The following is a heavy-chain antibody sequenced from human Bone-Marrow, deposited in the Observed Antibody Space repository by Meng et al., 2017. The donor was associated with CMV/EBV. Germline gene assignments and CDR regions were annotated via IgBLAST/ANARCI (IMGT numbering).Heavy chain of an antibody. Sequence: GESLKISCAASGFTFTSDAMSWVRQAPGKGLEWVSSTSDAGYSTYYAASVKGRFTISRDNSKNTLYLQMNSLRAEDTAVYYCAKDASHMYYYDSSGYRGPYYFDYWGQGTLVTVSS. J-gene: IGHJ4*02. V-gene: IGHV3-23*01. D-gene: IGHD3-22*01. CDR1: GFTFTSDA. CDR2: TSDAGYST. CDR3: AKDASHMYYYDSSGYRGPYYFDY.